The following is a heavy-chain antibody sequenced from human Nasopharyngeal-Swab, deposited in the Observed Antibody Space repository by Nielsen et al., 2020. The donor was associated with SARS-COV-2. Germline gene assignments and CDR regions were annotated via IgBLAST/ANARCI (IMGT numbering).Heavy chain of an antibody. Sequence: ASVKVSCKTSGFVFSTNAIQWVRQAPGQRLEWMGRINAANDDRKYSQKYQGRITITRDTAASTAYMEVSSLTFDDTAVYYCARDYWCGVATWGQGTLVIVSS. CDR2: INAANDDR. CDR3: ARDYWCGVAT. J-gene: IGHJ5*02. D-gene: IGHD2-8*02. V-gene: IGHV1-3*01. CDR1: GFVFSTNA.